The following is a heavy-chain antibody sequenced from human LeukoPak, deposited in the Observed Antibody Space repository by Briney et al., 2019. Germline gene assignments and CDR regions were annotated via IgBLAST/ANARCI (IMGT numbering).Heavy chain of an antibody. CDR2: INHSGST. V-gene: IGHV4-34*01. J-gene: IGHJ6*02. D-gene: IGHD3-10*01. Sequence: SETLSLTCAVYGGSFSGYYWSWILQPPGKGLEWMGEINHSGSTNYNPSLKSRVTISVDTSKNQFSLKLSSVTAADTAVYYCARGLRFGELLRYYYYGMDVWGQGPTVTVSS. CDR1: GGSFSGYY. CDR3: ARGLRFGELLRYYYYGMDV.